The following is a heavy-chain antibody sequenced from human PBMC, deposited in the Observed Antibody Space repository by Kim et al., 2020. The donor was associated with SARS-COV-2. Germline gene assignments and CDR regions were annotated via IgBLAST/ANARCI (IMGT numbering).Heavy chain of an antibody. CDR2: ISGSGGST. CDR3: AKAGFMATMRNYDAFDI. Sequence: GGSLRLSCAASGFTFSSYAMSWVRQAPGKGLEWVSAISGSGGSTYYADSVKGRFTISRDNSKNTLYLQMNSLRAEDTAVYYCAKAGFMATMRNYDAFDIWGQGTMVTVSS. J-gene: IGHJ3*02. CDR1: GFTFSSYA. D-gene: IGHD5-12*01. V-gene: IGHV3-23*01.